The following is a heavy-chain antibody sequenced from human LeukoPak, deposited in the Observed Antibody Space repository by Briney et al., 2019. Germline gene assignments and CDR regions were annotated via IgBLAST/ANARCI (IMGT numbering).Heavy chain of an antibody. D-gene: IGHD6-13*01. V-gene: IGHV1-18*04. CDR3: ARGAYSSSWYGSATYYYMDV. CDR2: ISAYNGNT. Sequence: GASVKVSCKASGYTFTGFYMHWVRQAPGQGLEWMGWISAYNGNTNYAQKLQGRVTMTTDTSTSTAYMELRSLRSDDTAVYYCARGAYSSSWYGSATYYYMDVWGKGTTVTVSS. J-gene: IGHJ6*03. CDR1: GYTFTGFY.